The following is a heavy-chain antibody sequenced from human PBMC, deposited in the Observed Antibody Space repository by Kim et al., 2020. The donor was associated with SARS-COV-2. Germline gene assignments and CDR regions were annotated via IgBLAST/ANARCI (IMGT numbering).Heavy chain of an antibody. CDR3: AKDIRDRVLRIQYYYYYYGMDD. CDR1: GFTFDDYA. V-gene: IGHV3-43*02. D-gene: IGHD5-18*01. Sequence: GGSLRLSCAASGFTFDDYAMHWVRQAPGKGLEWVSLISGDGGSTYYADSVKGRFTISRDNSKNTLYLQMNSLRTEDTAVYYCAKDIRDRVLRIQYYYYYYGMDDWGQGTTVTVSS. CDR2: ISGDGGST. J-gene: IGHJ6*02.